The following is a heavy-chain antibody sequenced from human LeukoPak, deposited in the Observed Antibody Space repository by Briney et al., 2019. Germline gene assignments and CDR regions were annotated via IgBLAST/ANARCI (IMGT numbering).Heavy chain of an antibody. CDR3: ARSITMIVVGYYFDY. CDR2: ISGSGGST. CDR1: GFTFSSYA. Sequence: YPGGSLRLSCAASGFTFSSYAVSWVRQAPGKGLEWVSAISGSGGSTYYADSVKGRFTISRDNSKNTLYLQMNSLRAEDTAVYYCARSITMIVVGYYFDYWGQGTLVTVSS. V-gene: IGHV3-23*01. D-gene: IGHD3-22*01. J-gene: IGHJ4*02.